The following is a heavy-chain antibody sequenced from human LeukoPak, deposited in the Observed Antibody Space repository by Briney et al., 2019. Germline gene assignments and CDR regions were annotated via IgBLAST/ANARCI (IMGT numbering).Heavy chain of an antibody. CDR1: GFTFSSYG. Sequence: GGSLRLSCAASGFTFSSYGMHWVRQAPGKGLEWVAVISYDGNNKYYADSVKGRFTISRDNSKNTLYLQMNSLRAEDTAVYYCARVPYSSGWPYDYWGQGTLVTVSS. CDR2: ISYDGNNK. J-gene: IGHJ4*02. V-gene: IGHV3-30*03. D-gene: IGHD6-19*01. CDR3: ARVPYSSGWPYDY.